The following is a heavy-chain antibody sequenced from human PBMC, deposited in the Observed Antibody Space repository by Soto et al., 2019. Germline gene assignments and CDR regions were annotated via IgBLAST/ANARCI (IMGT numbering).Heavy chain of an antibody. J-gene: IGHJ6*02. V-gene: IGHV1-18*01. CDR1: GYTFTTSG. Sequence: QVQLVQSGPEVRKPGASVKVSCEASGYTFTTSGISWVRQVPGQGLEWMGWISTYNGDTNSAQNFQGRVLMTADTSTGTAYMEVMSLKSDDTAVYYCARQGSWPYYCYGLDVWGQGTTVTVSS. CDR3: ARQGSWPYYCYGLDV. D-gene: IGHD1-26*01. CDR2: ISTYNGDT.